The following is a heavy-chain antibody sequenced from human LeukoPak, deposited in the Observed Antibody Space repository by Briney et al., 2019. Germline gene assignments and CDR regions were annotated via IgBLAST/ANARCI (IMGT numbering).Heavy chain of an antibody. V-gene: IGHV4-39*07. J-gene: IGHJ4*02. D-gene: IGHD4-17*01. CDR1: GGSISSSSYY. CDR3: ARGPTTVTRAFDY. CDR2: IYYSGST. Sequence: SETLSLTCTVSGGSISSSSYYWGWIRQPPGKGLEWIGSIYYSGSTYYNPSLKSRVTISVDTSKNQFSLKLSSVTAADTAVYYCARGPTTVTRAFDYWGQGTLVPVSS.